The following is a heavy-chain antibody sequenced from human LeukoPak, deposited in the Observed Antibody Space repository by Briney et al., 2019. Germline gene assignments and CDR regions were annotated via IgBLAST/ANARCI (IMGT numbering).Heavy chain of an antibody. V-gene: IGHV3-21*01. Sequence: GGSLRLSCAASGSTFSSYSMNWVRQAPRKGLEWVSFISSSSSYIYYADSVKGRFTISRDNAKNSLYLQMNSLRAEDTAVYYCARDRYSSGWYGICSYWGQGTLVTVSS. D-gene: IGHD6-19*01. CDR3: ARDRYSSGWYGICSY. CDR2: ISSSSSYI. J-gene: IGHJ4*02. CDR1: GSTFSSYS.